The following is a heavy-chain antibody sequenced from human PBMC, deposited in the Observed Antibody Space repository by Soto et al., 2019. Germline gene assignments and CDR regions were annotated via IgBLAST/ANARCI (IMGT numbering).Heavy chain of an antibody. J-gene: IGHJ3*02. CDR2: IGTAGDT. CDR3: ARAVPAAANDAFDI. V-gene: IGHV3-13*01. CDR1: GFTFSSYD. D-gene: IGHD2-2*01. Sequence: GGSLRLSCAASGFTFSSYDMHWVRQATGKGLEWVSGIGTAGDTYYPGSVKGRFTISRENAKNSLYLQMNSLRAEDTAVYYCARAVPAAANDAFDIWGRGTMVTVSS.